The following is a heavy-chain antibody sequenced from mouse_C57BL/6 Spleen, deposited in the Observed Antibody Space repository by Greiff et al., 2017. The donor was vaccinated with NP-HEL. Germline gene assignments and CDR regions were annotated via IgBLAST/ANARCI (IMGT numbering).Heavy chain of an antibody. Sequence: VQLQQSGAELVKPGASVKLSCKASGYTFTEYTIPWVKQRSGQGLEWIGWFYPGSGSIKSNEKFKDTATLTVAKSSSTVYMDISRLTAEDASDYFCTRHEVGWYFDVWGTGTTVTVSS. CDR2: FYPGSGSI. V-gene: IGHV1-62-2*01. CDR1: GYTFTEYT. CDR3: TRHEVGWYFDV. J-gene: IGHJ1*03.